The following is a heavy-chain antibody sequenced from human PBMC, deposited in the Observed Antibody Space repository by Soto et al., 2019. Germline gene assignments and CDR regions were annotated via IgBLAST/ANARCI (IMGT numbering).Heavy chain of an antibody. CDR3: ARHGGSGWSKWFDP. D-gene: IGHD6-19*01. CDR1: GGSISSSSYY. CDR2: IYYSGST. Sequence: SETLSLTCTVSGGSISSSSYYWGWIRQPPGKGLEWIGSIYYSGSTYYNPSLKSRVTISVDTSKNQFSLKLSSVTAADTAVYYCARHGGSGWSKWFDPWGQGTLVNVS. V-gene: IGHV4-39*01. J-gene: IGHJ5*02.